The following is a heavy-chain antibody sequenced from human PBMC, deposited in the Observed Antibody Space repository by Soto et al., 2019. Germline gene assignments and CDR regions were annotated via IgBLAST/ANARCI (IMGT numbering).Heavy chain of an antibody. CDR2: ISYDGSNK. CDR3: AKDWFAYCGGDCYSFDY. D-gene: IGHD2-21*02. Sequence: GGSLRLSCAASGFTFSSYGMHWVRQAPGKGLEWVAVISYDGSNKYYADSVKGRFTISRDNSKNTLYLQMNSLRAEDTAVYYCAKDWFAYCGGDCYSFDYWGQGTLVTVSS. CDR1: GFTFSSYG. J-gene: IGHJ4*02. V-gene: IGHV3-30*18.